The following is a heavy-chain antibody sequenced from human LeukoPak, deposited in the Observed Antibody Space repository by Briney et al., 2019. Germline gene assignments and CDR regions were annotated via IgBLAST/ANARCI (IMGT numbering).Heavy chain of an antibody. D-gene: IGHD1-26*01. J-gene: IGHJ4*02. CDR1: GGSVSSSTYY. Sequence: SETLSLTCTVSGGSVSSSTYYWGWIRQPPGKGLEWIGSIYYSGSTYYNPSLKSRVTISVDSSKNRFSLKLSSVAAADTAIYYCARSIVGATTYDFWGQGTLVTVSS. V-gene: IGHV4-39*01. CDR3: ARSIVGATTYDF. CDR2: IYYSGST.